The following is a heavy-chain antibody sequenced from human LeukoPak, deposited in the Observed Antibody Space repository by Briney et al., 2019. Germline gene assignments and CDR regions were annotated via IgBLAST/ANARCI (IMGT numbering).Heavy chain of an antibody. CDR3: ARGAGSSSALYYYYYYMDV. D-gene: IGHD6-6*01. V-gene: IGHV4-61*02. CDR2: MYPSGSS. CDR1: GGSISSGTYY. Sequence: PSQTLSLTCTVSGGSISSGTYYWSWIRQPAGKGLEWIGRMYPSGSSNYNPSLKSRVTISLDTSKNQFSLNLSSVTAADTAMYYCARGAGSSSALYYYYYYMDVWGKGTTVTVSS. J-gene: IGHJ6*03.